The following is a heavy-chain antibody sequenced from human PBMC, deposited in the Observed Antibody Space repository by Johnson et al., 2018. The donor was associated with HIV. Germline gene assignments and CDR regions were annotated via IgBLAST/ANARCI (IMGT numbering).Heavy chain of an antibody. CDR2: IKYDGIEI. CDR1: GFIVSSNY. Sequence: VQLVESGGGLIQPGGSLRLSCAASGFIVSSNYMSWVRQAPGKGPQWLANIKYDGIEIYYDDSVKGRFTISRDNAKNALYLQMNSLRVEDTAIYYCARGWGGQRPIWGQGTMVTVSS. J-gene: IGHJ3*02. CDR3: ARGWGGQRPI. V-gene: IGHV3-7*05. D-gene: IGHD3-16*01.